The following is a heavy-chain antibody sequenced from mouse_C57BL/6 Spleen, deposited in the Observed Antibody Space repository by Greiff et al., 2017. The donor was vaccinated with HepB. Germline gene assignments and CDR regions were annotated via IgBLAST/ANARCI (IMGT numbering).Heavy chain of an antibody. J-gene: IGHJ2*01. V-gene: IGHV5-16*01. Sequence: EVQLVESEGGLVQPGSSMKLSCTASGFTFSDYYMAWVRQVPEKGLEWVANINYDGSSTYYLDSLKSRFIISRDNAKNILYLQMSSLKSEDTATYYCARDPHYDYDAWYFDYWGQGTTLTVSS. D-gene: IGHD2-4*01. CDR3: ARDPHYDYDAWYFDY. CDR2: INYDGSST. CDR1: GFTFSDYY.